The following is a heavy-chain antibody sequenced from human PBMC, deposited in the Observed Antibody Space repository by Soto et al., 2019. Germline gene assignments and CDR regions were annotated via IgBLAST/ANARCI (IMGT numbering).Heavy chain of an antibody. V-gene: IGHV4-30-4*01. CDR3: ARVVRLCSSACWRGGNWFDH. CDR2: MFYVGAT. CDR1: GGSISSGYYY. Sequence: SETLSLTCSVFGGSISSGYYYWSWIRHPPGKGLEWIGFMFYVGATYYNPPLKRRVTISVDTSKHQFSLQLNAVTAAATAVYQCARVVRLCSSACWRGGNWFDHLGQGTLVTVSS. D-gene: IGHD2-2*01. J-gene: IGHJ5*02.